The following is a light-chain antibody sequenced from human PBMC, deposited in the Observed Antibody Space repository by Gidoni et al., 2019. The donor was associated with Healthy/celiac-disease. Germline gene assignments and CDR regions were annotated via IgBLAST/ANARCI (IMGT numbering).Light chain of an antibody. V-gene: IGKV3-15*01. J-gene: IGKJ4*01. CDR2: GAS. CDR1: QSVSSN. CDR3: QQYNNWLPS. Sequence: EIVMTQSPATLSVSPGERATLSCRASQSVSSNLAWYQQKPGQAPRLLIYGASTRATGIPARFSGSGSGTEFTLIISSLQSEDFAVYYCQQYNNWLPSFGGXTKVEIK.